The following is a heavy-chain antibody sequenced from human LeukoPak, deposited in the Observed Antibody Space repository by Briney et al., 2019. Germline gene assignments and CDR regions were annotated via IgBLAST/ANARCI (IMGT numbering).Heavy chain of an antibody. V-gene: IGHV4-59*08. CDR3: ARQGGYSGYVDY. J-gene: IGHJ4*02. Sequence: SETLSLTCTVSGGSISSYYWSWIRQPPGKGLEWIGYIYYSGSTNYNPSLKSRVTISVDTSKNQFSLKLSSVTAADTAVYYCARQGGYSGYVDYWGQGTLVTVSS. D-gene: IGHD5-12*01. CDR1: GGSISSYY. CDR2: IYYSGST.